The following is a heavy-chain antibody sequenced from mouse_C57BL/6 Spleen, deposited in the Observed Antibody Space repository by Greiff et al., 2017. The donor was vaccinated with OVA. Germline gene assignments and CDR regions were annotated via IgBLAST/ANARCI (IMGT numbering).Heavy chain of an antibody. CDR3: ARGPYYYGSSYWYYDV. V-gene: IGHV1-18*01. CDR2: INPNNGGT. D-gene: IGHD1-1*01. J-gene: IGHJ1*03. CDR1: GYTFTDYN. Sequence: DVQLQESGPELVKPGASVKIPCKASGYTFTDYNMDWVKQSHGKSLEWIGDINPNNGGTIYNQKFKGKATLTVDKSSSTAYMELRSLTSEDTAVYYCARGPYYYGSSYWYYDVWGTGTTVTVSS.